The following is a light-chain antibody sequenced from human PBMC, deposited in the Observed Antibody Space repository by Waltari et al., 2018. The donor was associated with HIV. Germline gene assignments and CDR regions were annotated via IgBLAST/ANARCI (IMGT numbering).Light chain of an antibody. J-gene: IGLJ2*01. CDR2: DYS. CDR1: NIAGHI. Sequence: SYVLTQPTSVSVAPGQTANLTCPEGNIAGHIVHWYQQKPGQAPVLVVFDYSDRPSGIPERFSGSKSGNTPTLTISRVEAGDEADYYCQVWHSGSDGHVVFGGGTKLTVL. CDR3: QVWHSGSDGHVV. V-gene: IGLV3-21*02.